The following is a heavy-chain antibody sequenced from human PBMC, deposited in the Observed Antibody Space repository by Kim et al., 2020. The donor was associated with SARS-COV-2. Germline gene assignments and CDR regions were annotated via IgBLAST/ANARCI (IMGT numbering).Heavy chain of an antibody. CDR3: VTVTSDY. CDR2: ISSNGGST. J-gene: IGHJ4*02. CDR1: GLTFSNYI. Sequence: GGSLRLSCSASGLTFSNYIMHWVRQAPGKGLEHVSCISSNGGSTYYADSVKGRFTISRDNSKSTLYLQMSRLRTEDTAVYYCVTVTSDYWGQGTLVTVSS. V-gene: IGHV3-64D*06. D-gene: IGHD1-20*01.